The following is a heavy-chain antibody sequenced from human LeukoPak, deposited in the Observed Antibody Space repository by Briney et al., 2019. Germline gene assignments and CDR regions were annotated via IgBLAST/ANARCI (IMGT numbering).Heavy chain of an antibody. Sequence: ASVKVSCKASGGTFSSYAISWVRQAPGQGLEWMGWIYPNAGATKYAQKFQGRVTMTRDTSISTAYMELSGLRSDDTAVYYCGTLLSNGPFDYWGQGSLVTVSS. V-gene: IGHV1-2*02. J-gene: IGHJ4*02. CDR3: GTLLSNGPFDY. CDR1: GGTFSSYA. CDR2: IYPNAGAT.